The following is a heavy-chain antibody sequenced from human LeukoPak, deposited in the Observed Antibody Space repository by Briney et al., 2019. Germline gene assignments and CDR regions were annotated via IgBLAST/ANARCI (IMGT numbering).Heavy chain of an antibody. J-gene: IGHJ4*02. CDR2: ISYDGTKR. CDR3: ARPEVPAAIHYFQY. D-gene: IGHD2-2*01. Sequence: GGSLRLSCAASGFTFSDFAMHWVRQAPGKGLGWVAVISYDGTKRYYADSVKGRFTISRDNAKNTVFLEMNSLKSEDTALYFCARPEVPAAIHYFQYWGQGTLVTVSS. V-gene: IGHV3-30*04. CDR1: GFTFSDFA.